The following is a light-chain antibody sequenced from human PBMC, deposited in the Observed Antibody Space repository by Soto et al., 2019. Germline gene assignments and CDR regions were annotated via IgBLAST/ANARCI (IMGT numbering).Light chain of an antibody. J-gene: IGKJ5*01. Sequence: IQMTQTPLSQSASTGDSVILTCRSGQNISNYLNWYQQKPGKAPILLIYAASSLPSAVPPRFTGAGSETDFTLTISSLQPEDFGTYYCQQTYSTPITFGQGTRLE. CDR3: QQTYSTPIT. CDR2: AAS. CDR1: QNISNY. V-gene: IGKV1-39*01.